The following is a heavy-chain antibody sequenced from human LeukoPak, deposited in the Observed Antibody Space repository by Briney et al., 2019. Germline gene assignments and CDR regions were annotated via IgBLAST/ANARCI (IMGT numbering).Heavy chain of an antibody. CDR3: ARDRYGDYYPEDY. CDR1: GGSISSYY. CDR2: IYYSGST. V-gene: IGHV4-59*01. J-gene: IGHJ4*02. Sequence: SETLSLTCTVSGGSISSYYWSWIRQPPGKGLEWIGYIYYSGSTNYNPSLKSRVTVSVDTSKNQFSLKLSSVTAADTAVYYCARDRYGDYYPEDYWGQGTLVTVSS. D-gene: IGHD4-17*01.